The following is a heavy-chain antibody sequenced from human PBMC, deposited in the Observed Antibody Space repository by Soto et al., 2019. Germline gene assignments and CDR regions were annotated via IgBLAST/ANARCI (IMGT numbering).Heavy chain of an antibody. CDR1: GFTFSTYA. CDR3: ATRRDASYYYYGMDV. V-gene: IGHV3-23*01. CDR2: ISGSAGST. J-gene: IGHJ6*02. D-gene: IGHD2-2*01. Sequence: HPGGSLRLSCAASGFTFSTYAMSWVRQAPGKGLEWVSAISGSAGSTYHADSVKGRFTISRDNSKNTLFLQMNSLRAEDTAVYYCATRRDASYYYYGMDVWGQGTTVTVSS.